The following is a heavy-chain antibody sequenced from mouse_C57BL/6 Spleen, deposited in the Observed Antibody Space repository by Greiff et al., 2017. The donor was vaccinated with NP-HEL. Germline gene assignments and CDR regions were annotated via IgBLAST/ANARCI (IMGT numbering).Heavy chain of an antibody. J-gene: IGHJ3*01. CDR1: GYAFSSSW. CDR2: IYPGDGDT. D-gene: IGHD1-1*01. CDR3: ARDGYYYGTPKD. Sequence: QVQLKQSGPELVKPGASVKISCKASGYAFSSSWMNWVKQRPGKGLEWIGRIYPGDGDTNYNGKFKGKATLTADKSSSTAYMQLSSLTSEDSAVYFCARDGYYYGTPKDWGQGTLVTVSA. V-gene: IGHV1-82*01.